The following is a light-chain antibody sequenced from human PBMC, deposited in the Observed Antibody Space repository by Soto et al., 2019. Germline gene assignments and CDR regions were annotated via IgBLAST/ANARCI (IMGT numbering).Light chain of an antibody. CDR3: HQYYKWPLT. CDR1: QSAISN. V-gene: IGKV3-15*01. Sequence: EIVMTQSPATLSVSPGERVTLSCRASQSAISNLAWYQQKPGQTPRLLIYDASTRATEIPARFNGSGSGTDFTLTISSLLSEDFAVYYCHQYYKWPLTFGGGTKVEIQ. CDR2: DAS. J-gene: IGKJ4*01.